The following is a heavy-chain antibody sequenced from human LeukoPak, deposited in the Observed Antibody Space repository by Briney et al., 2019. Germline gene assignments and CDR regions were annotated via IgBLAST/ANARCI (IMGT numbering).Heavy chain of an antibody. CDR1: GFTVSSNY. CDR2: IYSGGST. Sequence: GGSLRLSCAASGFTVSSNYMSWVRQAPGKGLEWVSVIYSGGSTYYADSVMGRFKISSHHSKNTLYLQINSLRAEAKGVYYCARDLSKNHSGYSYGMDVWGQGTTVTVSS. J-gene: IGHJ6*01. V-gene: IGHV3-53*04. CDR3: ARDLSKNHSGYSYGMDV. D-gene: IGHD1-26*01.